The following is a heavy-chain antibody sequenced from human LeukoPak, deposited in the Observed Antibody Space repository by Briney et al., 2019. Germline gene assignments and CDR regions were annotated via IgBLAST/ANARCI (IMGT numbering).Heavy chain of an antibody. V-gene: IGHV4-31*03. CDR2: INYSGST. D-gene: IGHD6-19*01. CDR1: GGSISSGGHY. J-gene: IGHJ4*02. CDR3: AAVAGTVDY. Sequence: SETLSLTCTVSGGSISSGGHYWSWIRQRPGKGLEWIGYINYSGSTYYNPSLKSRVSISLDTSQNHFSLRLSSVTAADTAVYYCAAVAGTVDYWGQGTLVTVSS.